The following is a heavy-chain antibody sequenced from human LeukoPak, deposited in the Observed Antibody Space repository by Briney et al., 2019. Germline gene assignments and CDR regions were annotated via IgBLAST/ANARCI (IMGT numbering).Heavy chain of an antibody. CDR3: ARTYGSGSYYNGWFDP. Sequence: GASVKVSCKASGYTFTGYYMHWLRQAPGQGLEWMGWINPNSGGTNYAQKFQGRVTMTRDTSISTAYMELSRLRSDDTAVYYCARTYGSGSYYNGWFDPWGQGTLVTVSS. CDR2: INPNSGGT. D-gene: IGHD3-10*01. J-gene: IGHJ5*02. V-gene: IGHV1-2*02. CDR1: GYTFTGYY.